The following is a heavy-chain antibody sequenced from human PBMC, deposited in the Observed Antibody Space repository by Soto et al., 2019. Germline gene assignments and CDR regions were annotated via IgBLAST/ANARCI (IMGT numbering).Heavy chain of an antibody. CDR2: INPSGGST. CDR1: GYTFTSYY. Sequence: QVQLVQSGAEVKKPGASVKVSCKASGYTFTSYYMHWVRQAPGQGLEWMGIINPSGGSTTYAQKFRXGXXMTRDTSTSTVYMELSSLRSEDTAVYYCARVGGYSYGGVDYWGQGTLVTVSS. V-gene: IGHV1-46*01. CDR3: ARVGGYSYGGVDY. J-gene: IGHJ4*02. D-gene: IGHD5-18*01.